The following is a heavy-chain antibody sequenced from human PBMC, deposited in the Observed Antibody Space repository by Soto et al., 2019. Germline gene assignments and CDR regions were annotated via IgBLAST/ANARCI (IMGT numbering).Heavy chain of an antibody. CDR1: GYTFSSYG. D-gene: IGHD2-2*01. J-gene: IGHJ6*02. Sequence: ASVKVSCKAAGYTFSSYGINWVRQAPGQGLEWLGWMNPNSGNTGYAQKFQGRVTMTRNTSISTAYMELSSLRSEDTAVYYCARGVGYCISTSCYVNYYYYGMDVWGQGTTVTVSS. V-gene: IGHV1-8*01. CDR3: ARGVGYCISTSCYVNYYYYGMDV. CDR2: MNPNSGNT.